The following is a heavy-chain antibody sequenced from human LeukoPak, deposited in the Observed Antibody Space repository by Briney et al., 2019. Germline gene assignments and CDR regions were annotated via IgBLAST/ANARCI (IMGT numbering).Heavy chain of an antibody. CDR2: ISSSNNYI. D-gene: IGHD3-9*01. V-gene: IGHV3-21*01. J-gene: IGHJ4*02. Sequence: PGRSLRLSCAASGFTFSSYSMNWVRQAPGKGLEWVSPISSSNNYIYYADSLKGRFTISRDNAKNSLYLLMNSLRAEDTAVYYCARSVDSVELRYFDWLLPHDYWGQGTLVTVSS. CDR3: ARSVDSVELRYFDWLLPHDY. CDR1: GFTFSSYS.